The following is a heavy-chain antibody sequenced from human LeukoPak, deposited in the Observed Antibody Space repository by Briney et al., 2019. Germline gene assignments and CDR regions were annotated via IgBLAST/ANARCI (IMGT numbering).Heavy chain of an antibody. J-gene: IGHJ6*03. CDR2: IYYSGST. CDR1: GGSISSYY. D-gene: IGHD3-22*01. CDR3: ARGHREITMTPLYYYYMDV. Sequence: KSSETLSLTCTVSGGSISSYYWSWIRQPPGKGLEWIGYIYYSGSTNYNPSLKSRVTISVDTSKNQFSLKLSSVTAADTAVYYCARGHREITMTPLYYYYMDVWGKGTTVTVSS. V-gene: IGHV4-59*01.